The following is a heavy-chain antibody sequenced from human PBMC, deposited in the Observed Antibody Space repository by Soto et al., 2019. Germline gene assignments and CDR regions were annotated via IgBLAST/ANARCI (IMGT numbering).Heavy chain of an antibody. CDR2: ISWNSGSI. V-gene: IGHV3-9*01. D-gene: IGHD6-6*01. CDR1: GFTFDDYA. J-gene: IGHJ6*03. CDR3: AKDTTVGARPRRQKGYYYYYYMDV. Sequence: GGSLRLSCAASGFTFDDYAMHWVRQAPGKGLEWVSGISWNSGSIGYADSVKGRFTISRDNAKNSLYLQMNSLRAEDTAWYYCAKDTTVGARPRRQKGYYYYYYMDVGGKGTTATVPS.